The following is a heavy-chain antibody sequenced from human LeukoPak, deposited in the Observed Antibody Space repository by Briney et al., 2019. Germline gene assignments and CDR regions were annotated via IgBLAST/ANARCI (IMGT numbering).Heavy chain of an antibody. CDR3: AKEGYCSGGSCYPWFDP. Sequence: PGRSLRLSCAASGFTFSSYGMHWVRQAPGKGLEWVAVIWYDGSNKYYADSVKGRFTISRDNSKNTLYLQMNSLRAEDTAVYYGAKEGYCSGGSCYPWFDPWGQGTLVTVSS. CDR1: GFTFSSYG. D-gene: IGHD2-15*01. CDR2: IWYDGSNK. V-gene: IGHV3-33*06. J-gene: IGHJ5*02.